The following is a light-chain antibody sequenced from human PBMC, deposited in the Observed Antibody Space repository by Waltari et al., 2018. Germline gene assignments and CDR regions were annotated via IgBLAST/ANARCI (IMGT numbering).Light chain of an antibody. CDR2: HAS. CDR3: QQSYDTLWS. V-gene: IGKV1-39*01. Sequence: DIEMTQSPSSLSASIGDTVSITCRASQTISSALNWYQQKPGKAPKLLVYHASTLQNGVPSRFSGRGSGTNFARIINDLQPEDFGTYYCQQSYDTLWSFGPGTTVDIK. CDR1: QTISSA. J-gene: IGKJ1*01.